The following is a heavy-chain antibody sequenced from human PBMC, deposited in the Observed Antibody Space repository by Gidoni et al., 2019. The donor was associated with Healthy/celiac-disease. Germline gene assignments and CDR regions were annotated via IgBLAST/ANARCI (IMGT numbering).Heavy chain of an antibody. D-gene: IGHD6-13*01. CDR1: GFTFSRHS. V-gene: IGHV3-21*01. Sequence: EVQLVESGGGLVKPGGSLRVSCAASGFTFSRHSMNWVRQAPGKGLECVSSISISSSFLYYADSVKGRFTISRENAKNSLYLPMNSLRAEDTAVYYCARALIAAAGGVRDYWGQGTLVTVSS. CDR2: ISISSSFL. J-gene: IGHJ4*02. CDR3: ARALIAAAGGVRDY.